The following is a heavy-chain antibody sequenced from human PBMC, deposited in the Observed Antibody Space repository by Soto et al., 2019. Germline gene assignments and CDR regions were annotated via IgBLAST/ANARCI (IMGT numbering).Heavy chain of an antibody. CDR3: ARNHQTGWYVIEY. CDR1: GAPLSSGRW. V-gene: IGHV4-4*02. CDR2: VYHTGGT. J-gene: IGHJ4*02. D-gene: IGHD6-19*01. Sequence: QVQLQESGPGLVKPSGTMSLTCAVSGAPLSSGRWWSWVRQAPGKGLEWIGEVYHTGGTNSSPSLTSRLTISVEISKNQFSLKLTSVTAADAVVYYCARNHQTGWYVIEYWGQGTLVTVSS.